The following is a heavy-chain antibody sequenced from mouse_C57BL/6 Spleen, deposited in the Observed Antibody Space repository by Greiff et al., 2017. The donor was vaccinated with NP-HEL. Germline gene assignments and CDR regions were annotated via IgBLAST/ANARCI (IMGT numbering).Heavy chain of an antibody. J-gene: IGHJ4*01. V-gene: IGHV7-3*01. CDR2: IRNKANGYTT. D-gene: IGHD2-12*01. CDR3: ARDERRGVDY. Sequence: DVHLVESGGGLVQPGGSLSLSCAASGFTFTDYYMSWVRQPPGKALEWLGFIRNKANGYTTEYSASVKGRFTISRDNSQSILYLQMNALRAEDSATYYCARDERRGVDYWGQGTSVTVSS. CDR1: GFTFTDYY.